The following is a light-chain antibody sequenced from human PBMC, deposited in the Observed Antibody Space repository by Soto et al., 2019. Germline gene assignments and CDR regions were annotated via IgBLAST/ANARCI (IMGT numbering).Light chain of an antibody. V-gene: IGLV2-14*01. Sequence: QSALTQPASVSGSPGQSITISCTGSSSDVGAYNYVSWYLQHPGKAPKLLIYGVGNRPSGVSARFSGSKSGDTASLSISGLQAEDEAEYFCCSHAASYTYVFGPGTKLTVL. CDR3: CSHAASYTYV. CDR2: GVG. J-gene: IGLJ1*01. CDR1: SSDVGAYNY.